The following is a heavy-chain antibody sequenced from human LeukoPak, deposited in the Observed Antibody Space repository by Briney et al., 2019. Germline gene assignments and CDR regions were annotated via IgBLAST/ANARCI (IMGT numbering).Heavy chain of an antibody. V-gene: IGHV4-39*07. CDR1: GGSISSSSYY. J-gene: IGHJ4*02. D-gene: IGHD3-22*01. Sequence: SETLSLTCTVSGGSISSSSYYWGWIRQPPGKGLEWIGSIYYSGSTYYNPSLKSRVTISVDTSKNQFSLKLSSVTAADTAVYYCARVPSYYYDSRGAAMDYWGQGTLVTVSS. CDR3: ARVPSYYYDSRGAAMDY. CDR2: IYYSGST.